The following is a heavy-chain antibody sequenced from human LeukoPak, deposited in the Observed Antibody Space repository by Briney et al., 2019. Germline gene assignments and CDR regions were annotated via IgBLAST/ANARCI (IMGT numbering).Heavy chain of an antibody. D-gene: IGHD4-17*01. CDR1: GGSISSSSYY. CDR2: IYYSGST. Sequence: SETLSLTCTVSGGSISSSSYYWGWIRQPPGKGLEWIGSIYYSGSTYYNPSLKSRVTISVDTSKNQFSLKLSSVTAADTAVYYCARDRDGDLRHWYFDLWGRGTLVTVSS. CDR3: ARDRDGDLRHWYFDL. J-gene: IGHJ2*01. V-gene: IGHV4-39*07.